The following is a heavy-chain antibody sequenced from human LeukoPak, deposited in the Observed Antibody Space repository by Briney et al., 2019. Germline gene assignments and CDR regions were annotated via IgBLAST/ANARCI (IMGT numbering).Heavy chain of an antibody. CDR2: IYTSGST. V-gene: IGHV4-61*02. CDR1: GGSISSGSYY. D-gene: IGHD3-10*01. CDR3: ARARGKFGDFDY. Sequence: SETLSLTCTVSGGSISSGSYYWSWIRQPAGKGLEWIGRIYTSGSTNYNPSLKSRVTISVDTSKNQFSLKLSSVTAADTAVYYCARARGKFGDFDYWGQGTLVTVSS. J-gene: IGHJ4*02.